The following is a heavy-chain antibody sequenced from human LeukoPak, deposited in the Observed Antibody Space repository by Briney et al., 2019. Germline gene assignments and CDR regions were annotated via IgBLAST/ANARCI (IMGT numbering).Heavy chain of an antibody. J-gene: IGHJ5*02. CDR2: INSDGSST. CDR1: GFTFSNYW. CDR3: ARVTTVWHWFDP. D-gene: IGHD4-17*01. Sequence: GGSLRLSCAASGFTFSNYWMRWVRQAPGKGLVWVSRINSDGSSTTYADSVKGRFTISRDNAKNTLYLQMNSLRAEDTAVYYCARVTTVWHWFDPWGQGTLVTVSS. V-gene: IGHV3-74*01.